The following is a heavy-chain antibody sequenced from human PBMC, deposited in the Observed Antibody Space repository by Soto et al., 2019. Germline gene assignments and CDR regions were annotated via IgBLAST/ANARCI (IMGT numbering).Heavy chain of an antibody. CDR2: IYYSGST. J-gene: IGHJ3*02. Sequence: QVQLQESGPGLVKPSQTLSLTCTVSGGPISSGDYYWSWIRQPPGKGLEWIGYIYYSGSTYYNPSLKSRVTISVDTSKNQFSLKLSSVTAADTAVYYCARDFMAIYCSSTSCSTTFAFDIWGQGTMVTVSS. V-gene: IGHV4-30-4*01. D-gene: IGHD2-2*02. CDR3: ARDFMAIYCSSTSCSTTFAFDI. CDR1: GGPISSGDYY.